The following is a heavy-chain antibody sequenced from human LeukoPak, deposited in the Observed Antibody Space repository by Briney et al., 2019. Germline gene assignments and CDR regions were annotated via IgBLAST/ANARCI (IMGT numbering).Heavy chain of an antibody. CDR3: ASTMVTSMDV. Sequence: GGSLRLSCAASGFTFSSYWMHWVRQAPGKGLVWVSRIKHDGSSTSYADSVKGRFTISRDNAKSALYLQMNSLRVEDTAVYYCASTMVTSMDVWGQGTTVTVSS. J-gene: IGHJ6*02. CDR2: IKHDGSST. CDR1: GFTFSSYW. V-gene: IGHV3-74*01. D-gene: IGHD4-17*01.